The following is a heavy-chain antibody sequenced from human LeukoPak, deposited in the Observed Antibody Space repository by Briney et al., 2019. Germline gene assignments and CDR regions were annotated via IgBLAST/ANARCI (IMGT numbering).Heavy chain of an antibody. D-gene: IGHD1-26*01. CDR2: IYYSGST. CDR3: ARQVLVGAGGDYFDY. J-gene: IGHJ4*02. CDR1: GGSISSSSYY. Sequence: SETLSLTCTVSGGSISSSSYYWDWIRQPPGKGLEWIGSIYYSGSTYYNPSLRSRVTISVDTSKNQFSLRLRSVTAADTAVYYCARQVLVGAGGDYFDYWGQGTLVTVPS. V-gene: IGHV4-39*01.